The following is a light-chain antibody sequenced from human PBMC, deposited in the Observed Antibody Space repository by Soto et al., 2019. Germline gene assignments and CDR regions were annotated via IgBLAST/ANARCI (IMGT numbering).Light chain of an antibody. CDR2: ATS. CDR3: QESYNSPAVS. J-gene: IGKJ4*01. V-gene: IGKV1-39*01. Sequence: DIQMTQSPSSLSASLGDRVTITCRASQNIDNYLNWYQHKPGKAPKLLIYATSTLQSGVPARFSGSGSGTEFTLTISTLQAEDFATYFCQESYNSPAVSFGGWTKVEIK. CDR1: QNIDNY.